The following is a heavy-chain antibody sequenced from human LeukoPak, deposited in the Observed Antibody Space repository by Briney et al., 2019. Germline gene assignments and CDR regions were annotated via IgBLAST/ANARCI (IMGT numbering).Heavy chain of an antibody. CDR3: ARDRWVGMDV. Sequence: SVKVSCKASGGTSSSYTISWVRQAPGQGLEWMGRIIPIDGVENYAQKFQGRVTITTDKLTSTAYMELSSLRSEDTAVYYCARDRWVGMDVWGQGTTVTVSS. V-gene: IGHV1-69*04. CDR1: GGTSSSYT. CDR2: IIPIDGVE. J-gene: IGHJ6*02. D-gene: IGHD6-13*01.